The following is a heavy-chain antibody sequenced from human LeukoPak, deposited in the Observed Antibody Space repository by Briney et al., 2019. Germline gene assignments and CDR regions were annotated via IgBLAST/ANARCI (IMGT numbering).Heavy chain of an antibody. Sequence: PSETLSLTCADSGGSFSGYYWSWIRQTPGKGLEWIGEISHSGTSKYNPSLKSRATISIDTSKDQFSLNLNSVTAADTAVYYCHVATRLYSYLYGMDVWGQGTTVTVS. CDR3: HVATRLYSYLYGMDV. CDR1: GGSFSGYY. CDR2: ISHSGTS. D-gene: IGHD5-12*01. J-gene: IGHJ6*02. V-gene: IGHV4-34*01.